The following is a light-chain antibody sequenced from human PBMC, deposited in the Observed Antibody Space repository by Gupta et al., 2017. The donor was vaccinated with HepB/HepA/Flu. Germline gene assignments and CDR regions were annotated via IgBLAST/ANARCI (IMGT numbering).Light chain of an antibody. CDR2: EGS. Sequence: DIQMTQSPSSVSASVGDRVTITCRASENINSWLAWYQQKPGKAPKLLIYEGSTLQSGVPSRFSGRGSGTDFTLTISRLQPEDFATYYCQQASTYPLTCGGGTKVDIK. V-gene: IGKV1-12*01. CDR1: ENINSW. J-gene: IGKJ4*01. CDR3: QQASTYPLT.